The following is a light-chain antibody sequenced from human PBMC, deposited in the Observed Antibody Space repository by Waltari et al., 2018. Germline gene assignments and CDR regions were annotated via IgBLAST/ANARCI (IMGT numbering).Light chain of an antibody. CDR1: SSDVGGYNY. J-gene: IGLJ1*01. CDR3: SSYAGSDTWRYV. CDR2: EVP. V-gene: IGLV2-8*01. Sequence: QSALTQPPSASGSPGQSVTISCTGTSSDVGGYNYVSWFQHPPGKAPKLMIYEVPKRPSGVPDRFPGSKSGNTASLTVSGLQAEDEADYYCSSYAGSDTWRYVFGTGTKVTVL.